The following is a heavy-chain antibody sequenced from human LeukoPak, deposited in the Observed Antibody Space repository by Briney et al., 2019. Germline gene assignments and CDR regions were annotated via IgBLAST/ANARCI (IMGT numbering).Heavy chain of an antibody. J-gene: IGHJ4*03. CDR2: IDQRGDT. CDR1: GGSFRRYY. Sequence: SETLSLTCAVYGGSFRRYYWSWIRQSPGKGLEWIAEIDQRGDTNYNPSVKSRVTISVDTSKNQFSLKMKSLSADDTAVYYCARGATISETGYFDFWGQGTLVTVSS. CDR3: ARGATISETGYFDF. V-gene: IGHV4-34*01. D-gene: IGHD5-24*01.